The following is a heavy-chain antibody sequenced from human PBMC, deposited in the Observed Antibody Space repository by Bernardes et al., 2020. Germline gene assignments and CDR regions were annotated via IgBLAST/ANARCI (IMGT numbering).Heavy chain of an antibody. Sequence: SLRLSCAASGFTFLNYWMTWVRQAPGKGLEWVANIKQDGSEKFYVDSVKGRFTISRDNAQTSLYLQMNSLRAEDTAVYYCVREKSTFEHWGQGTLVTVSS. CDR2: IKQDGSEK. CDR3: VREKSTFEH. V-gene: IGHV3-7*01. D-gene: IGHD4-4*01. J-gene: IGHJ4*02. CDR1: GFTFLNYW.